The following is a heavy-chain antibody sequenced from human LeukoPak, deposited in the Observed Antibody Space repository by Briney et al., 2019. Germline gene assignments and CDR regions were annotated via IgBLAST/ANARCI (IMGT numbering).Heavy chain of an antibody. D-gene: IGHD3-10*01. Sequence: GASVKVSCKASGYTFTGYYMHWVRQAPGQGLEWMGWINPNSGGTNYAQKFQGRVTMTRDTSISTAYMELSRLGSDDTAVYYCARGYREDYYGSGNYYYYYMDVWGKGTTVTVSS. V-gene: IGHV1-2*02. CDR3: ARGYREDYYGSGNYYYYYMDV. J-gene: IGHJ6*03. CDR1: GYTFTGYY. CDR2: INPNSGGT.